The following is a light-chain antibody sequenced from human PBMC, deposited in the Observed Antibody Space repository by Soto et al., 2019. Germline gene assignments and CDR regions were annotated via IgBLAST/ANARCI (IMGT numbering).Light chain of an antibody. J-gene: IGKJ1*01. CDR3: QQRGNWWT. V-gene: IGKV3-11*01. Sequence: EIVLTQSPGTLSLSPGERATLSCRASQSVSSFFAWYQQKPGQSPRLLIYDASNRASGIPARFTGSGSGTDFTLTISSVEPEDSAVYYCQQRGNWWTFGQGTKVDIK. CDR1: QSVSSF. CDR2: DAS.